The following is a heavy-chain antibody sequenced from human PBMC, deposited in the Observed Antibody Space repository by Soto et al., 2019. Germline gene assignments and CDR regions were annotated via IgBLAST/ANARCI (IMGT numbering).Heavy chain of an antibody. CDR1: GCTFTSDV. CDR2: IYPGDSDS. Sequence: GEALNISCRCSGCTFTSDVIAFVRQMPGKGLEWMGIIYPGDSDSSYSPSFQGQVTISADKSINTAYLQWSSLKASDTYIYYCAKHEGYCRPNQCSNFAYWGQGPXVT. J-gene: IGHJ4*02. V-gene: IGHV5-51*01. CDR3: AKHEGYCRPNQCSNFAY. D-gene: IGHD2-15*01.